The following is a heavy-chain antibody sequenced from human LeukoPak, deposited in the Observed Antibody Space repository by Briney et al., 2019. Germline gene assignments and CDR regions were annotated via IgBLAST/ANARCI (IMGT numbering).Heavy chain of an antibody. CDR3: ARVTGDSSSWLDY. V-gene: IGHV1-46*01. CDR2: INPSGGST. CDR1: GYTFTSYY. D-gene: IGHD6-13*01. Sequence: ASVKVSCKASGYTFTSYYMHWVRQAPGQGLEWMGIINPSGGSTSYAQKFQGRVTMTRDTSISTAYMELSRLRSDDTAVYYCARVTGDSSSWLDYWGQGTLVTVSS. J-gene: IGHJ4*02.